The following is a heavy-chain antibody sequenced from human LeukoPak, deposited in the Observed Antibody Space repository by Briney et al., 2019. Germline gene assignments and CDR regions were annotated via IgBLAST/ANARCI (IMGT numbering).Heavy chain of an antibody. CDR2: ISSSSSTI. V-gene: IGHV3-48*04. Sequence: PGGSLRLSCAASGFTFSSYSMNWVRQAPGKGLEWVSYISSSSSTIYYADSVKGRFTISRDNAKNSLYLQMNSLRAEDTAVYYCARKQAESYDILTVDYWGQGTLVTVSS. CDR3: ARKQAESYDILTVDY. J-gene: IGHJ4*02. D-gene: IGHD3-9*01. CDR1: GFTFSSYS.